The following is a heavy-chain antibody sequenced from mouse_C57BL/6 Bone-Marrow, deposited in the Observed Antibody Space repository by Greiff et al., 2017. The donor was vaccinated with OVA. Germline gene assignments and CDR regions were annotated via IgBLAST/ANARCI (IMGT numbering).Heavy chain of an antibody. V-gene: IGHV1-18*01. D-gene: IGHD1-1*01. CDR3: ARAPSLNYYYGSSLYYFDY. CDR2: INPNNGGT. CDR1: GYTFTDYN. Sequence: EVQLQQSGPELVKPGASVKIPCKASGYTFTDYNMDWVKQSHGKSLEWIGDINPNNGGTIYNQKFKGKATLTVDKSSSTAYMELRSLTSEDTAVYYCARAPSLNYYYGSSLYYFDYWGQGTTLTVSS. J-gene: IGHJ2*01.